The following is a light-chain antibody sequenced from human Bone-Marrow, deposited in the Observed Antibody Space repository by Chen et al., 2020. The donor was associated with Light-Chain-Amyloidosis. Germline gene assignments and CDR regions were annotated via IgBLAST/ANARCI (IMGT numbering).Light chain of an antibody. CDR2: GAS. CDR1: QSVLSTSNNKNY. CDR3: QQYLSAPLT. V-gene: IGKV4-1*01. J-gene: IGKJ4*01. Sequence: DIVMTQSPDSLAVSLGERATINCKSTQSVLSTSNNKNYIAWYQQKPGQPPKLRVSGASMRESGVPDRLNGSGSGTDCTRTISSLQAEDVAVYYCQQYLSAPLTFGGGTKVEIK.